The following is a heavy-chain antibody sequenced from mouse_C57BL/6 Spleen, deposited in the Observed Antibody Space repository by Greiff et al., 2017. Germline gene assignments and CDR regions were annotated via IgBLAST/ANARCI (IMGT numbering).Heavy chain of an antibody. D-gene: IGHD2-2*01. CDR3: ARRRLRRGDYFDY. J-gene: IGHJ2*01. Sequence: VKLQQPGAELVRPGSSVKLSCKASGYTFTSYWMHWVKQRPIQGLEWIGNIDPSDSETHYNQKFKDKATLTVDKSSSTAYMQLSSLTSEDSAVYYCARRRLRRGDYFDYWGQGTTLTVSS. CDR2: IDPSDSET. V-gene: IGHV1-52*01. CDR1: GYTFTSYW.